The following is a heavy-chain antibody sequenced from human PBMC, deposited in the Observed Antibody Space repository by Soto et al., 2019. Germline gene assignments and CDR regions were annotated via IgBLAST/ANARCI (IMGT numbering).Heavy chain of an antibody. D-gene: IGHD2-15*01. Sequence: QVQRVESGGGVVQPGRSRRLSCAASGFTVSSYGMHWVREAPGKGLEWMAVIAYAGGNINYADYVKGRFTISGDNSKMTLYLQVDRLRGEDTAVYYCAKDPGYCSGGSGTGYFDYWGQGPRVTVSS. V-gene: IGHV3-30*18. J-gene: IGHJ4*02. CDR1: GFTVSSYG. CDR2: IAYAGGNI. CDR3: AKDPGYCSGGSGTGYFDY.